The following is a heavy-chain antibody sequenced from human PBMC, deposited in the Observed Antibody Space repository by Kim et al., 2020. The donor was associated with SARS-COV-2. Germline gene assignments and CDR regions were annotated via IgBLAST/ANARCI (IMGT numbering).Heavy chain of an antibody. Sequence: SETLSLTCAVYGGSFSGYYWSWIRQPPGKGLEWIGEINHSGSTNYNPSLKSRVTISVDTSKNQFSLKLSSVTAADTAVYYCARSGPDWNYDFWSGSYRKFDYWGQGTLVTVSS. CDR3: ARSGPDWNYDFWSGSYRKFDY. J-gene: IGHJ4*02. V-gene: IGHV4-34*01. D-gene: IGHD3-3*01. CDR2: INHSGST. CDR1: GGSFSGYY.